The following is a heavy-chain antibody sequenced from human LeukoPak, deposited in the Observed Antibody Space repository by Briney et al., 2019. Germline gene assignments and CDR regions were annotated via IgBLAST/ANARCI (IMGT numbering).Heavy chain of an antibody. D-gene: IGHD6-13*01. V-gene: IGHV4-38-2*02. Sequence: SETLSLTCTVAGYSISSGYYWGWIRQPPGKGLEWIGSIYHGGSTYYNPSLKSRVTISVDTSKNQFSLKLSSVTAADTAVYYCARGGSSWYGHYYGMDVWGQGTTVTVSS. CDR1: GYSISSGYY. CDR2: IYHGGST. J-gene: IGHJ6*02. CDR3: ARGGSSWYGHYYGMDV.